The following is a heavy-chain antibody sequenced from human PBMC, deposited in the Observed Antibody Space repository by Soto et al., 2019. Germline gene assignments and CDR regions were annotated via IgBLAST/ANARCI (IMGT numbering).Heavy chain of an antibody. Sequence: XESLRLSCAASGFTFSSYAMNWVRQAPGKGLEWISVISNSGHSAYYAGSVKGRFTISRDNSKNTLYLQIKSLRAEDTAAYYCAKGGPTFLNWFGPWGQGTLVTVSS. V-gene: IGHV3-23*01. D-gene: IGHD5-12*01. J-gene: IGHJ5*02. CDR2: ISNSGHSA. CDR1: GFTFSSYA. CDR3: AKGGPTFLNWFGP.